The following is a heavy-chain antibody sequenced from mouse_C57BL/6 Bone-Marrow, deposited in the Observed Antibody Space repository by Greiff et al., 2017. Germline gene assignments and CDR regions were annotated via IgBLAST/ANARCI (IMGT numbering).Heavy chain of an antibody. J-gene: IGHJ1*03. V-gene: IGHV1-81*01. CDR2: IYPRSGNT. D-gene: IGHD1-1*01. CDR3: ARSGYYGSSYGGYFDV. CDR1: GYTFTSYG. Sequence: QVQLQQSGAELARPGASVKMSCQASGYTFTSYGISWVKQRTGQGLEWIGEIYPRSGNTYYNEKFKGKATLTADKSSSTAYMELRSLTSEDSAVYFCARSGYYGSSYGGYFDVWGTGTTVTVSS.